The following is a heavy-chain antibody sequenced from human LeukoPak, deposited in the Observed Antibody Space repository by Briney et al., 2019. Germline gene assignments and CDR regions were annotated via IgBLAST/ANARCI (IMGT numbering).Heavy chain of an antibody. D-gene: IGHD2-8*01. CDR1: GYSISSGYY. V-gene: IGHV4-38-2*02. J-gene: IGHJ4*02. CDR3: ARVQYGASNNFDY. Sequence: SETLSLTCTVSGYSISSGYYWGWIRQPPGKGLEWIGSIYHSGSTNYNPSLKSRVAISVDKSKNQFSLKLSSVTAADTAVYYCARVQYGASNNFDYWGQGTLVTVSS. CDR2: IYHSGST.